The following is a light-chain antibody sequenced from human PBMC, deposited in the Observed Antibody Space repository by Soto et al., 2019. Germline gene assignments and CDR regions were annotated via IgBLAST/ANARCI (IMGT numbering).Light chain of an antibody. J-gene: IGLJ1*01. CDR2: RNN. V-gene: IGLV1-47*01. CDR3: DTWDDSLSGHYV. Sequence: QSVLTQPPSASGTPGHGVTIFCSGSSSNIGSNYVYWYQHLPGAAPKLLIYRNNERPSGVPDRFSGSKSGTSASLAISGLRSDDEADYYSDTWDDSLSGHYVFGTGTKVTVL. CDR1: SSNIGSNY.